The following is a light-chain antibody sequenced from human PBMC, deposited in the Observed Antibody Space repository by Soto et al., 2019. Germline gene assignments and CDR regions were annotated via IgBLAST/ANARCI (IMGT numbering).Light chain of an antibody. J-gene: IGKJ1*01. V-gene: IGKV1-39*01. CDR2: AAS. Sequence: DIQMTQSPSSLSASVGDRVTITCRASQSISSYLNWYQQKPGKAPKLLIYAASSLQSGFPSRFSGSGSGTDFTLTINSLQTEAFATYYCKHSYRNPPRTFGQGNKVEIK. CDR1: QSISSY. CDR3: KHSYRNPPRT.